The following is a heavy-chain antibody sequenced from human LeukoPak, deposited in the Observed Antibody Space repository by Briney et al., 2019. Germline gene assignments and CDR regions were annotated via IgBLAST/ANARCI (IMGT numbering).Heavy chain of an antibody. J-gene: IGHJ4*02. V-gene: IGHV3-11*01. Sequence: GGSLRLSCAASGFTFSDYYMSWIRQAPGKGLEWVSYISNSGSAIYYADSVKGRFTISRDNAKNSLYLQMNSLRAEDTAVYYCARVGDPYFFDYWGQGTLVTVSS. D-gene: IGHD3-16*01. CDR1: GFTFSDYY. CDR3: ARVGDPYFFDY. CDR2: ISNSGSAI.